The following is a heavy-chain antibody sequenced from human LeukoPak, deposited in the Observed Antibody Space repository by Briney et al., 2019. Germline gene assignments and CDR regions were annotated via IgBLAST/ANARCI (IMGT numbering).Heavy chain of an antibody. CDR3: ARADCSSSTCYLRRSWFDP. Sequence: GGSLRLSCAASGFTLSNYDMNWVRQAPGKGLGWVSSISTSSRYIYYKDSVRGRFTISRDDAKNSLYLEMNSLRAEDTAVYYCARADCSSSTCYLRRSWFDPWGQGTLVTVSS. CDR1: GFTLSNYD. V-gene: IGHV3-21*01. CDR2: ISTSSRYI. J-gene: IGHJ5*02. D-gene: IGHD2-2*01.